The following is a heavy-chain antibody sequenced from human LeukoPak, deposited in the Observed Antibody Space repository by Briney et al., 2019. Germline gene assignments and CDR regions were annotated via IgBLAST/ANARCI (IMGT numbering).Heavy chain of an antibody. V-gene: IGHV3-23*01. CDR1: GFTFSSYA. J-gene: IGHJ4*02. Sequence: GGSLRLSCAASGFTFSSYAMGWVRQAPGKGLEWVSAISGSGGSTYYADSVKGRFTIPRDNSKNTLYLQMNSLRAEDTAVYYCAKSSGHFWSGYYRDYWGQGTLVTVSS. D-gene: IGHD3-3*02. CDR2: ISGSGGST. CDR3: AKSSGHFWSGYYRDY.